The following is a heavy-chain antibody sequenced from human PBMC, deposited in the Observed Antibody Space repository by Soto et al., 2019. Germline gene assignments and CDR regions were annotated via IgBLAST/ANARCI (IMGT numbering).Heavy chain of an antibody. J-gene: IGHJ6*03. CDR2: ISYDGSNK. V-gene: IGHV3-30*18. CDR1: GFTFSSYG. CDR3: AKATSLYCSSTSCYHPPYYYYMDV. D-gene: IGHD2-2*01. Sequence: AGGSLRLSCAASGFTFSSYGMHWVRQAPGKGQEWVAVISYDGSNKYYADSVKGRFTISRDNSKNTLYLQMNSLRAEDTAVYYCAKATSLYCSSTSCYHPPYYYYMDVWGKGTTVTVSS.